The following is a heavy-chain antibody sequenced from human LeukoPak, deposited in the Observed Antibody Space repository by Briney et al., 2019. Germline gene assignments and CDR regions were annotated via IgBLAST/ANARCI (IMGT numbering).Heavy chain of an antibody. V-gene: IGHV4-38-2*02. Sequence: SETLSLTCTVSGYSISSGYYWGWIRQPPGKGLEWFGSIYHSGSTYYNPSLKSRVTISVDTSKNQFSLKLSSVTAADTAVYYCASGYGSGSRGAFDIWGQGTMVTVSS. CDR3: ASGYGSGSRGAFDI. CDR2: IYHSGST. J-gene: IGHJ3*02. CDR1: GYSISSGYY. D-gene: IGHD3-10*01.